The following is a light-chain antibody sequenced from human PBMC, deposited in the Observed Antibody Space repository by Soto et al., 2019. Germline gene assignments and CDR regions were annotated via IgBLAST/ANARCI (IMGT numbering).Light chain of an antibody. Sequence: DIQMTQSPSSVSASVGDRVTITSRASQGVGSWLAWYQQKPGEALKLLIYRISNLQSGVPSRFSGSGSGTDFTLTISSLQPEDFATYYCQQGDSLPLTFGGGTKVEIK. V-gene: IGKV1-12*01. J-gene: IGKJ4*01. CDR2: RIS. CDR1: QGVGSW. CDR3: QQGDSLPLT.